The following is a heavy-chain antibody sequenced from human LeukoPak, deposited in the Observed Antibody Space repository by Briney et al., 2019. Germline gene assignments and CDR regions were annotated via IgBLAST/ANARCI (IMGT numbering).Heavy chain of an antibody. V-gene: IGHV4-39*07. Sequence: SETLSLTCTVSGGSISSSSYYWGWIRQPPGKGLEWIGSIYYSGSTYYNPSLKSRVTISVDTSKNQFSLKLSSVTAADTAVYYCARGGVLTNFRRFDYWGQGTLVTVSS. J-gene: IGHJ4*02. CDR2: IYYSGST. CDR3: ARGGVLTNFRRFDY. CDR1: GGSISSSSYY. D-gene: IGHD3-9*01.